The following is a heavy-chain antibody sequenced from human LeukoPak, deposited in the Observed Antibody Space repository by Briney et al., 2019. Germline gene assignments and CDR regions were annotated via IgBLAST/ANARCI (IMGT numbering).Heavy chain of an antibody. CDR3: AREIIYWDAFDI. Sequence: GGSLRLSCAASGFTFSSYSMNWVRQAPGKGLEWVSYISSSSSTIYYADSVKGRFTISRDNAKNSLYLEMTNLRAEDTAVYFCAREIIYWDAFDIWGRGTTVTVSA. D-gene: IGHD2-8*02. J-gene: IGHJ3*02. V-gene: IGHV3-48*04. CDR1: GFTFSSYS. CDR2: ISSSSSTI.